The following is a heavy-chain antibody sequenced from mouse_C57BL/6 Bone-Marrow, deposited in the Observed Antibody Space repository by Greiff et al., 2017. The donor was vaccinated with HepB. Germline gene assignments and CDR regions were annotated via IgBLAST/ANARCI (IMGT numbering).Heavy chain of an antibody. Sequence: EVHLVESGGGLVKPGGSLKLSCAASGFTFSSYTMSWVRQTPEKRLEWVATISGGGGNTYYPDSVKGRFTISRDNAKNTLYLQMSSLRSEDTALYYCARHPPLSPWFAYWGQGTLVTVSA. CDR2: ISGGGGNT. CDR3: ARHPPLSPWFAY. J-gene: IGHJ3*01. V-gene: IGHV5-9*01. CDR1: GFTFSSYT. D-gene: IGHD6-5*01.